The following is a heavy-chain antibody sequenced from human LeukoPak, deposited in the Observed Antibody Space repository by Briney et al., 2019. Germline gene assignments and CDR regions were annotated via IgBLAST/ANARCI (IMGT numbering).Heavy chain of an antibody. Sequence: NPSETLSLTCTVSGGSISSYYWSWIRQPPGKGLEWIGRIYTSGSTNYNPSLKSRVTISVDTSKNQFSLKLSSVTAADTAVYYCARARIAAAGIHYYYYYYMDVWGKGTTVTVSS. CDR3: ARARIAAAGIHYYYYYYMDV. CDR2: IYTSGST. J-gene: IGHJ6*03. V-gene: IGHV4-4*08. CDR1: GGSISSYY. D-gene: IGHD6-13*01.